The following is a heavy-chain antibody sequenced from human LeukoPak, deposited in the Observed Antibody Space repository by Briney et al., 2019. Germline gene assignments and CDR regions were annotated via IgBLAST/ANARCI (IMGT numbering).Heavy chain of an antibody. CDR1: GGSFSGYY. CDR3: ASGKYYYDSSGYSIFYYFDY. CDR2: IYYSGRT. D-gene: IGHD3-22*01. V-gene: IGHV4-34*01. Sequence: SETLSLTCAVYGGSFSGYYWSWIRQPPGRGLEWIGSIYYSGRTYYNPSLRSRVTISVDTSKKQFSLRLSSVTAADTAVYYCASGKYYYDSSGYSIFYYFDYWGQGTLVTVSS. J-gene: IGHJ4*02.